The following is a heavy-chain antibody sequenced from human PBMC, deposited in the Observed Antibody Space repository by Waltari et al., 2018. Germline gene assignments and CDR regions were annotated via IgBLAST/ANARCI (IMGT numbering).Heavy chain of an antibody. J-gene: IGHJ4*02. CDR1: GFNFSSYA. CDR3: AKEEYDILTGYPYFDY. Sequence: EVQLLESGGGLVQPGGSLRLSCAASGFNFSSYAMRWVRQAPGKGLEWVSAISGSGGSTYYADSVKGRFTISRDNSKNTLYLQMNSLRAEDTAVYYCAKEEYDILTGYPYFDYWGQGTLVTVSS. CDR2: ISGSGGST. D-gene: IGHD3-9*01. V-gene: IGHV3-23*01.